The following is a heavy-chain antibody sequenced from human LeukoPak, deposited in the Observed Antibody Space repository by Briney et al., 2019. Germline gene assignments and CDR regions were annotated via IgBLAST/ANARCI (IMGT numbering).Heavy chain of an antibody. J-gene: IGHJ4*02. Sequence: PGGSLRLSCAASGFTFSSYAMSWVRQAPGKRLEWVSAISGSGGSTYYADSVKGRFTISRDNSKNTLYLQMNSLRAEDTAVYYCAKDHGIAVAGTDYWGQGTLVTVSS. CDR3: AKDHGIAVAGTDY. D-gene: IGHD6-19*01. CDR1: GFTFSSYA. V-gene: IGHV3-23*01. CDR2: ISGSGGST.